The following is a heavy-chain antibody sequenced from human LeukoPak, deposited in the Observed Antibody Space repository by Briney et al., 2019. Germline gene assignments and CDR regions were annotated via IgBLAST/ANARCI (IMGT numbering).Heavy chain of an antibody. CDR1: GGSFSGYY. V-gene: IGHV4-34*01. CDR3: ARVRDYYGSGSGWFDP. Sequence: SGTLSLTCAVYGGSFSGYYWSWIRQPPGKGLEWIGEINHSGSTNYNPSLKSRVTISVDTSKNQFSLKLSSVTAADTAVYYCARVRDYYGSGSGWFDPWGQGTLVTVSS. J-gene: IGHJ5*02. CDR2: INHSGST. D-gene: IGHD3-10*01.